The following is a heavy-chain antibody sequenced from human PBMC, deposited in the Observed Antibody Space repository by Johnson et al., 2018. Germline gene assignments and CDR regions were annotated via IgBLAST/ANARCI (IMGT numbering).Heavy chain of an antibody. CDR2: ISYDGTKT. CDR1: AFTFNSYA. V-gene: IGHV3-30*18. CDR3: AKAIIRVVADLPSPYCAVACDGFDL. D-gene: IGHD2-21*02. Sequence: QVQLVQSGGGVVQPGRSLRLSCAASAFTFNSYAMHWVRQAPGKGLEWVAVISYDGTKTYYVDSVKGRFTISRDNSKNTLYLQIKSLRTDDTAVYYCAKAIIRVVADLPSPYCAVACDGFDLWGQGTLVTVSS. J-gene: IGHJ3*01.